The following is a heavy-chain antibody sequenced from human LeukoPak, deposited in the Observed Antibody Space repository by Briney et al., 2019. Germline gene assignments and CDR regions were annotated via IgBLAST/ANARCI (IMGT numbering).Heavy chain of an antibody. Sequence: SETLSLTCSVSDDSITMYYWTWIRQPPGKGLEWTGYIFYSGSTNYNPSLKSRVTISVDTSKNQFSLKLSSVTAADTAVYFCARVYYGRTYDYWYFDLWGRGTLVTVSS. V-gene: IGHV4-59*01. D-gene: IGHD3-10*01. J-gene: IGHJ2*01. CDR3: ARVYYGRTYDYWYFDL. CDR1: DDSITMYY. CDR2: IFYSGST.